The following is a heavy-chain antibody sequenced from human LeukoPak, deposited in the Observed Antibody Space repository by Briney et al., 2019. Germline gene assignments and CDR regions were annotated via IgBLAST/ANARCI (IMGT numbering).Heavy chain of an antibody. J-gene: IGHJ5*02. V-gene: IGHV1-2*02. CDR2: INPNSGGT. Sequence: ASVKVSCKASGYTFTGYYMHWVRQAPGQGLEWMGWINPNSGGTNYAQKSQGRVTMTRDTSISTAYMELSRLRSDDTAVYYCASDRAQYSSPVGWFDPWGQGTLVTVSS. D-gene: IGHD6-6*01. CDR1: GYTFTGYY. CDR3: ASDRAQYSSPVGWFDP.